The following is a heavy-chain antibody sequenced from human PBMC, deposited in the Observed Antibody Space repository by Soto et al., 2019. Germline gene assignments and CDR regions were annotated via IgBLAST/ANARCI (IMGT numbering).Heavy chain of an antibody. CDR3: AKDLITAMPSAFDY. D-gene: IGHD3-16*01. CDR2: ISGSGGST. Sequence: GGSLRLSCAASGFTFSSQGMSWVRQAPGKGLEWVSGISGSGGSTYYADSVKGRFTISRDNSKNTLFLQMNSLRAEDTAVYYCAKDLITAMPSAFDYWGQGTLVTVSS. J-gene: IGHJ4*02. CDR1: GFTFSSQG. V-gene: IGHV3-23*01.